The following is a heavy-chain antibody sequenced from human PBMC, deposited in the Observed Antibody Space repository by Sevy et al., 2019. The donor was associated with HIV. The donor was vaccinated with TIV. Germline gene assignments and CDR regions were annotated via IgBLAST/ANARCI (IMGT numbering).Heavy chain of an antibody. CDR3: ARYCICTGPHNWFDP. CDR2: IYYSGTT. D-gene: IGHD2-15*01. CDR1: GGSISSGDYY. J-gene: IGHJ5*02. Sequence: SESLSLTCTVSGGSISSGDYYCTWIRQSPGKGLEWIGYIYYSGTTYYNPSLKSRVTISVDTSKNQFSLRLSSVTAADPAVYYCARYCICTGPHNWFDPWGQGTPVTVSS. V-gene: IGHV4-30-4*01.